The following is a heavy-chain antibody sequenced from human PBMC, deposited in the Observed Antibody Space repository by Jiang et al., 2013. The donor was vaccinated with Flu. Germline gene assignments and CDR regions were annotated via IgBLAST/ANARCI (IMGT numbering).Heavy chain of an antibody. CDR3: AAYSSSEPYFDY. V-gene: IGHV3-21*01. CDR2: SSSSSYI. Sequence: SSSSSYIYYADSVKGRFTISRDNAKNSLYLQMNSLRAEDTAVYYCAAYSSSEPYFDYWGQGTLVTVSS. D-gene: IGHD6-6*01. J-gene: IGHJ4*02.